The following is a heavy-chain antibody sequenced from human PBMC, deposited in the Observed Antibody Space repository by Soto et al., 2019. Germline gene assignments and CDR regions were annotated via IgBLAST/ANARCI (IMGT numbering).Heavy chain of an antibody. J-gene: IGHJ1*01. CDR1: GFTFSSYA. CDR3: AKWGYDYVWGSYRYPGYFQH. CDR2: ISGSGGST. V-gene: IGHV3-23*01. D-gene: IGHD3-16*02. Sequence: VQLLESGGGLVQPGGSLRLSCAASGFTFSSYAMSWVRQAPGKGLEWVSAISGSGGSTYYADSVKGRFTISRDNSKNTLYLQMNSLRAEDTAVYYCAKWGYDYVWGSYRYPGYFQHWGQGTLVTVSS.